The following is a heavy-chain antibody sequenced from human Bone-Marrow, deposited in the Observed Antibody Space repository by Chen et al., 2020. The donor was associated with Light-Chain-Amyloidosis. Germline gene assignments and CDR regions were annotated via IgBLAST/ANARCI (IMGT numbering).Heavy chain of an antibody. Sequence: QVQLVQSGAEVKKPGASVKVSCKASGYTFTGYYMHWVRQAPGQGLEWMGWINPNSGGTNYAQKFQRRVTMTRDTSISTAYMELSRLRSDDTAVYYCASRRITMGRGVIITSDYWGQGTLVTVSS. CDR1: GYTFTGYY. D-gene: IGHD3-10*01. V-gene: IGHV1-2*02. CDR3: ASRRITMGRGVIITSDY. J-gene: IGHJ4*02. CDR2: INPNSGGT.